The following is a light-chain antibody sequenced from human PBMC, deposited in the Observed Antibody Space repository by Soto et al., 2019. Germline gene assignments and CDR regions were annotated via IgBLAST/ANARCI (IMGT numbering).Light chain of an antibody. J-gene: IGKJ2*01. CDR1: QSISSY. CDR3: QQSYRTPRT. V-gene: IGKV1-39*01. CDR2: AAS. Sequence: IQMTQSPSSLSASVGDRVTITCRASQSISSYLNWYQQKTEKAPKLLIYAASSLQSGVPSRFSGSGSGTDFTLTISSLQPEDCATYYCQQSYRTPRTVGQGTKLEIK.